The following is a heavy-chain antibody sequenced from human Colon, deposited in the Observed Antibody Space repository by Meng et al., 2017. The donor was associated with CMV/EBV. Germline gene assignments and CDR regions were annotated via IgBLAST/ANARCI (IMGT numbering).Heavy chain of an antibody. CDR3: VKEGHRYSYLIE. Sequence: SLKISCAASGFIFNDFAMHWVRQAPGKGLEWVATVNWNSGAIHYAASVKGRFTISRDNAKNMLYLQMNSLRVEDTAVYYCVKEGHRYSYLIEWGQGTLVTVSS. CDR1: GFIFNDFA. D-gene: IGHD5-18*01. J-gene: IGHJ4*02. V-gene: IGHV3-9*01. CDR2: VNWNSGAI.